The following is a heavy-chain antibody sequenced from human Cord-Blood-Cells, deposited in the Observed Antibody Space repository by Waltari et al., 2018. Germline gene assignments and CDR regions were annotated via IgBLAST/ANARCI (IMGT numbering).Heavy chain of an antibody. D-gene: IGHD6-13*01. Sequence: QVQLVQSGAEVKKPGASVKVSCKASGYTFTGYYMHWVRQAPGQGLEWMGWINPNSGGTNYVQKFQGRVTMTRDTSISTAYMELSRLRSDDTAVYYCARIAAAGAEYFQHWGQGTLVTVSS. CDR3: ARIAAAGAEYFQH. V-gene: IGHV1-2*02. J-gene: IGHJ1*01. CDR2: INPNSGGT. CDR1: GYTFTGYY.